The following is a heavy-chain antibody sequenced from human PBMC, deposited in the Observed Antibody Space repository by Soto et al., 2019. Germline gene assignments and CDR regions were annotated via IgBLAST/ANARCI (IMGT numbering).Heavy chain of an antibody. Sequence: ASVKVLQGFWLHLYHLWYQLGATGPGQGLEWMGWISAYNGNTNYPQKLQGRVTMTTDTSTSTAYMELRSLRADDTAVYYCARDSRPYYYGSGSYLITSFDYWGQGTPVTVSS. V-gene: IGHV1-18*01. D-gene: IGHD3-10*01. CDR1: LHLYHLW. J-gene: IGHJ4*02. CDR3: ARDSRPYYYGSGSYLITSFDY. CDR2: ISAYNGNT.